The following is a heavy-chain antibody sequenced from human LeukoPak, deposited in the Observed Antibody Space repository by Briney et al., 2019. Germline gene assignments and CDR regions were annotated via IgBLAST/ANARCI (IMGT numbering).Heavy chain of an antibody. CDR2: IRSDGSNK. Sequence: GGSLRLSCAASGFTFSSYGMHWVRQAPGKGLEWVAFIRSDGSNKYYADSVKGRFTISRDNSKNTLYLQMNSLRAEDTAVYYCAKDRGYSSRWYAGGVDYWGQGTLVTVSS. V-gene: IGHV3-30*02. CDR3: AKDRGYSSRWYAGGVDY. D-gene: IGHD6-19*01. J-gene: IGHJ4*02. CDR1: GFTFSSYG.